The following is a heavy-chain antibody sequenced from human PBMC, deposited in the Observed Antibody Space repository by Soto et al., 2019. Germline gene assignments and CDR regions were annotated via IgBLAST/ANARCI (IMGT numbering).Heavy chain of an antibody. V-gene: IGHV4-30-2*01. J-gene: IGHJ3*02. D-gene: IGHD2-15*01. CDR1: GGSISSGGYS. Sequence: QLQLQESGSGLVKPSQTLSLTCAVSGGSISSGGYSWSWIRQPPGKGLEWIGYIYHSGSTYYNPSRKSRVTISVDRSKNQFSLKLSSVTAADTAVYYCARERAFCSGGSCSGFDIWGQGTMVTVSS. CDR2: IYHSGST. CDR3: ARERAFCSGGSCSGFDI.